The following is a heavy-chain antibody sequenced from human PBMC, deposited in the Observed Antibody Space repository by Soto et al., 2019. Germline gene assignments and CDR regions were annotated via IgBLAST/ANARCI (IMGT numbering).Heavy chain of an antibody. CDR3: AKGDNLGPKTGYAFDP. CDR1: VDSVSSNTAS. Sequence: SQTLSLTRALPVDSVSSNTASCNWIRQSPSRGLEWLGRTYFRSKWYNDYAVSVKSRITNNPDTSNNQLALQLNSVTPEDTAVYFCAKGDNLGPKTGYAFDPWGQGIMVTVSS. V-gene: IGHV6-1*01. J-gene: IGHJ5*02. CDR2: TYFRSKWYN. D-gene: IGHD5-12*01.